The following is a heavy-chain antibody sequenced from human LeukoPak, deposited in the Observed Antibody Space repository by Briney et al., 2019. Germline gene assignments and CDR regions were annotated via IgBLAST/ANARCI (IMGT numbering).Heavy chain of an antibody. CDR3: AMYRRRYLDYFDY. V-gene: IGHV4-4*02. CDR2: IYHSGST. D-gene: IGHD1-26*01. J-gene: IGHJ4*02. CDR1: GGSISSSNW. Sequence: PSETLSLTCAVSGGSISSSNWWSWVRQPPGKGLEWIGEIYHSGSTNYNPSLKSRVTISVDKSKNQFSLKLSSVTAADTAVYYCAMYRRRYLDYFDYWGQGTLVTVSS.